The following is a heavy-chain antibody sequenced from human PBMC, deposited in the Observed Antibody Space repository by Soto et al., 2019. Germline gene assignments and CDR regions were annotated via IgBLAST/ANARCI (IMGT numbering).Heavy chain of an antibody. CDR3: AIVRATAGKRYVDY. V-gene: IGHV4-59*01. CDR1: GGSLIAYY. D-gene: IGHD6-13*01. Sequence: PSETLSLTCTVSGGSLIAYYWNWVRQPPGKGLQWIGYTYYSGSTTYNPSLKSRVTISVDSSKNQFSLKLDSVTPADTAVHYCAIVRATAGKRYVDYWGPGTLVTVSS. J-gene: IGHJ4*02. CDR2: TYYSGST.